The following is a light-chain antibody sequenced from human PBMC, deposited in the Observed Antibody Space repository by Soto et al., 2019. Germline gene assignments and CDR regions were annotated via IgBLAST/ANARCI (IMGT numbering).Light chain of an antibody. CDR3: LQYGGLPLT. CDR1: QSVHNNY. CDR2: IAS. V-gene: IGKV3-20*01. Sequence: EIVLTQSPGPLSLSPGERATLSCRASQSVHNNYLAWYQQRLGQPPRLVISIASNRATGISDRFSGSGSGTDFILTISRLEPEDSAVYYCLQYGGLPLTFGGGTKVEI. J-gene: IGKJ4*01.